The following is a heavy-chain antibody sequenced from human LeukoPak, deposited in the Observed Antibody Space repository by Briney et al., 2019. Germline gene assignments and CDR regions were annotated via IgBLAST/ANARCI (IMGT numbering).Heavy chain of an antibody. D-gene: IGHD6-13*01. CDR1: GYTFTNYA. V-gene: IGHV7-4-1*02. J-gene: IGHJ1*01. CDR2: INTNTGNP. Sequence: GASVKVSCKASGYTFTNYAMNWVRQAPGQGLEWMGWINTNTGNPTYAQGFTGRFVFSLDTPVSTAYLQISSLKAEDTAVYYCARVGPPTPTIAAAGTRYFQHWGQGTLVTVSS. CDR3: ARVGPPTPTIAAAGTRYFQH.